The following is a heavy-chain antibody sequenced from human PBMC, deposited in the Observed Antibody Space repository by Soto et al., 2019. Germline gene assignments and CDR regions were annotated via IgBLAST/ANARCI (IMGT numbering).Heavy chain of an antibody. V-gene: IGHV3-7*01. J-gene: IGHJ4*01. CDR2: IEQDGSEK. CDR3: VRKYPGTRPFDY. D-gene: IGHD2-2*01. Sequence: RLSCAVSGFTFNSYWMSWVRQAPGKGLEWVAKIEQDGSEKFYPNSVKGRFTISRENSRTTLYLQMNSLPVEDTALYYCVRKYPGTRPFDYWGQGILVTVSS. CDR1: GFTFNSYW.